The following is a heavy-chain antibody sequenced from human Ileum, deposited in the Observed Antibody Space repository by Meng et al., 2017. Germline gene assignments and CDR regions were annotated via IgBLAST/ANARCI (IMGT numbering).Heavy chain of an antibody. J-gene: IGHJ4*02. V-gene: IGHV4-4*02. CDR2: IYLAGSP. D-gene: IGHD2-15*01. CDR1: GVSSSSSFY. Sequence: VQQQDAGPWLVLSSGTRTLTCSVSGVSSSSSFYWSWVRQSPGKGLEWIGQIYLAGSPNYNPSLESRVTISVDKSKNQFSLRLTSVTAADTAIFYCVRHGGKYFDSWGQGTLVTVSS. CDR3: VRHGGKYFDS.